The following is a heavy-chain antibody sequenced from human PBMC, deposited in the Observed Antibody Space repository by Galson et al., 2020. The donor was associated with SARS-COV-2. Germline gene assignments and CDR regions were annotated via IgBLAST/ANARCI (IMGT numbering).Heavy chain of an antibody. D-gene: IGHD1-26*01. CDR3: ARDSHSGGRADS. J-gene: IGHJ5*01. CDR2: IHSDGTT. CDR1: GFNVRDNY. Sequence: GGSLRLSCAASGFNVRDNYVSWVRQAPGQGLEWVSIIHSDGTTYYADSVKGRFTTSRDNSRNTLYLQMNSLRVEDTAVYYCARDSHSGGRADSWGQGTLVIVSS. V-gene: IGHV3-53*01.